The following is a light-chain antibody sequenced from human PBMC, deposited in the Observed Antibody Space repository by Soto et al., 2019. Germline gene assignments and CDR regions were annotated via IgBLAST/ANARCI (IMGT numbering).Light chain of an antibody. J-gene: IGKJ2*01. CDR1: QCVLSSSKNKDY. CDR3: QQYYSDLYT. V-gene: IGKV4-1*01. CDR2: WAS. Sequence: DIVMTQSPDSLAVSLGERATINCKSSQCVLSSSKNKDYLAWYQQKPGQPPKLLISWASTREYGVPDRLSGSGSGTDFTLTISSLQAEDVAVYYCQQYYSDLYTFGQGTKLEIK.